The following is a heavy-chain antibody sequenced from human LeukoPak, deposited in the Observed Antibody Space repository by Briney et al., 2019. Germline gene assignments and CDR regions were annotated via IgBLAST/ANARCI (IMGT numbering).Heavy chain of an antibody. CDR2: ISGSGGST. Sequence: TGGSLRLSCAASGLTFSSHWMHWVRQAPGKGLEWVSAISGSGGSTYYADSVKGRFTISRDNSKNTLYLQMSSLRAEDTAVYYCARDGAAAGYYFDYWGQGTLVTVSS. V-gene: IGHV3-23*01. J-gene: IGHJ4*02. D-gene: IGHD6-13*01. CDR1: GLTFSSHW. CDR3: ARDGAAAGYYFDY.